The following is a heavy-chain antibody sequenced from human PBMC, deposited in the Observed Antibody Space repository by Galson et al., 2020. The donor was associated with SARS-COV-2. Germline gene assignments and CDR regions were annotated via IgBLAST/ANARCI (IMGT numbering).Heavy chain of an antibody. V-gene: IGHV4-39*01. CDR1: GGSNSSSSYY. D-gene: IGHD3-9*01. CDR3: ARQILTGYYSFYYFDY. J-gene: IGHJ4*02. CDR2: IYYSESN. Sequence: SETLSLTCTGTGGSNSSSSYYWGWIRQHPGEGLEWIGSIYYSESNYYNPSRTSRVTMSVDTSKNQFSLKLSSVTAADTAVYYCARQILTGYYSFYYFDYWGQGTLVTVSS.